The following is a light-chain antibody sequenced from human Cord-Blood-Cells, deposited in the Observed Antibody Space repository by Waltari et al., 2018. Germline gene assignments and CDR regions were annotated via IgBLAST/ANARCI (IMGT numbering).Light chain of an antibody. J-gene: IGLJ3*02. CDR3: AAWDDSLNGWV. V-gene: IGLV1-44*01. CDR1: SSNIGSNT. Sequence: QSVLTQPPSASGTPGQRVTISCSGSSSNIGSNTVNWYQQLPGTAPKLLTYINNQRPSGVPARFSGSKSGTSASLAISGLQSEDEADYYCAAWDDSLNGWVFGGGTKLTVL. CDR2: INN.